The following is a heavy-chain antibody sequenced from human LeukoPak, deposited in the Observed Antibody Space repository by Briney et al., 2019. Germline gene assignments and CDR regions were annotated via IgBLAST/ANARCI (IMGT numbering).Heavy chain of an antibody. J-gene: IGHJ4*02. CDR1: GGSISSYY. Sequence: SETLSLTCTVSGGSISSYYWSWIRQPPGKGLEWIGSIYHSGSTYYNPSLKSRVTISVDTSKNQFSLKLSSVTAADTAVYYCKLLSDLKQDYWGQGTLVTVSS. CDR2: IYHSGST. D-gene: IGHD2-15*01. CDR3: KLLSDLKQDY. V-gene: IGHV4-59*04.